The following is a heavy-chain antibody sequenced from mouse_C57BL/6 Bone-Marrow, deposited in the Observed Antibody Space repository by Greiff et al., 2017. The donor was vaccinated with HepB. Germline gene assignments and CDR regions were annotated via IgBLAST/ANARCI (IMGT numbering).Heavy chain of an antibody. CDR2: IDPENGDT. V-gene: IGHV14-4*01. CDR3: TTFYYYGSSYD. J-gene: IGHJ2*01. CDR1: GFNIKDDY. Sequence: EVQLQESGAELVRPGASVKLSCTASGFNIKDDYMHWVKQRPEQGLEWIGWIDPENGDTEYASKFQGKATITADTSSNTAYLQLSSLTSEDTAVYYCTTFYYYGSSYDWGQGTTLTVSS. D-gene: IGHD1-1*01.